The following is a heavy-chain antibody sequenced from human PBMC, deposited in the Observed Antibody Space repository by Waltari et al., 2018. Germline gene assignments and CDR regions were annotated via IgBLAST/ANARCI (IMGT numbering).Heavy chain of an antibody. CDR1: GGSFSGYY. D-gene: IGHD6-13*01. Sequence: QVQLQQWGAGLLKPSETLSLTCAVYGGSFSGYYWSWIRPPPGKGLEWIGEINHSGSTNYNPSLKSRVTISVDTSKNQFSLKLSSVTAADTAVYYCARGKKQLDTHGYYYYGMDVWGQGTTVTVSS. CDR2: INHSGST. J-gene: IGHJ6*02. CDR3: ARGKKQLDTHGYYYYGMDV. V-gene: IGHV4-34*01.